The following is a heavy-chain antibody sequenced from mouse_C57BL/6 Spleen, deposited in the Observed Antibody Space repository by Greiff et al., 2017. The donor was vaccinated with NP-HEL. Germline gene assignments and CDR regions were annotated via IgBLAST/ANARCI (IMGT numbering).Heavy chain of an antibody. Sequence: VQLVESGPELVKPGASVKLSCKASGYTFTSYDINWVKQRPGQGLEWIGWIYPRDGSTKYNEKFKGKATLTVDTYSSTAYMELHSLTSEDSAVYFCARDGDGYYEGAMDYWGQGTSVTVSS. CDR3: ARDGDGYYEGAMDY. V-gene: IGHV1-85*01. CDR1: GYTFTSYD. J-gene: IGHJ4*01. D-gene: IGHD2-3*01. CDR2: IYPRDGST.